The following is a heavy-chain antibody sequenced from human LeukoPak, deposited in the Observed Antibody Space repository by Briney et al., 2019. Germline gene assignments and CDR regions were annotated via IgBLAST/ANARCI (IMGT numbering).Heavy chain of an antibody. D-gene: IGHD1-26*01. CDR1: GYSFTSYW. Sequence: GESLQISCQGSGYSFTSYWIGWVRPLPGKGLEWMGIIYPGDSDTRYSPSFQGQVTISVDKSMSTAYLQWSRLKASDTAMYFCALRYSGSYNDYWGQGTLVTVSS. J-gene: IGHJ4*02. V-gene: IGHV5-51*01. CDR3: ALRYSGSYNDY. CDR2: IYPGDSDT.